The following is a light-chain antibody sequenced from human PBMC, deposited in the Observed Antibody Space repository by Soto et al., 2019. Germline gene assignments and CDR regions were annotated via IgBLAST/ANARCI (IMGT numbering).Light chain of an antibody. Sequence: EIVMTQSPATLSVSPGERATLSCRASQSVSNNLAWYQQKPGQTPRLLIYGASTRATGIPVRFSGSGSGTEFTLTISSLQSEDFAVYYCQQYNNWPPATFGQGTKLEIK. CDR2: GAS. CDR3: QQYNNWPPAT. V-gene: IGKV3-15*01. CDR1: QSVSNN. J-gene: IGKJ2*01.